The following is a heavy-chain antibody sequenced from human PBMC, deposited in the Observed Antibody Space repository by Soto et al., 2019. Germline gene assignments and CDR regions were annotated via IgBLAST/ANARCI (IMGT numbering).Heavy chain of an antibody. D-gene: IGHD6-19*01. Sequence: PSQTLSLTCAISGDSVSSTSTAWSWIRQSPSRGLEWLGRTYYRSNWYTDYAVSVKSRITISPDTSKNQFSLQLNSVTPEDTAVYYCARGSYYSGWAWAQGTLVTVSS. CDR2: TYYRSNWYT. CDR3: ARGSYYSGWA. V-gene: IGHV6-1*01. J-gene: IGHJ1*01. CDR1: GDSVSSTSTA.